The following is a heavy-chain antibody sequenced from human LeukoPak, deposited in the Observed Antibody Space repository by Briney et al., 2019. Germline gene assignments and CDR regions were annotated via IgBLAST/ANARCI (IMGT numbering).Heavy chain of an antibody. Sequence: PGGSLRLSCAASGFTFNNSAISWVRQTPGKGLEWVSSISYTGTYIYYADSVKGRFTISRDNAQNSLYLQMNSLRAEDTAIYYCVRDRGTYRPIDYWGQGTLVTVSS. D-gene: IGHD1-26*01. V-gene: IGHV3-21*04. CDR3: VRDRGTYRPIDY. J-gene: IGHJ4*02. CDR1: GFTFNNSA. CDR2: ISYTGTYI.